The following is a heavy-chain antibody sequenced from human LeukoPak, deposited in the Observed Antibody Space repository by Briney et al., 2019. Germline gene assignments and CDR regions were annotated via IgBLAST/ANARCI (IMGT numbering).Heavy chain of an antibody. CDR3: AKDQLGYDILTGYYPDAFDI. D-gene: IGHD3-9*01. J-gene: IGHJ3*02. Sequence: GGSLRLSSAASGFTFSSYAMSWVRQAPGKGLEWVSAISGSGGSTYYADSVKGRFTISRDNSKNTLYLQMNSLRAEDTAVYYCAKDQLGYDILTGYYPDAFDIWGQGTMVTVSS. V-gene: IGHV3-23*01. CDR2: ISGSGGST. CDR1: GFTFSSYA.